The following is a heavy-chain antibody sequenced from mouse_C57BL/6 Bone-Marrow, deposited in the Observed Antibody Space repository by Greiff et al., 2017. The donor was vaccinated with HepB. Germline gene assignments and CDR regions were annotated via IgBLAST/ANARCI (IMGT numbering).Heavy chain of an antibody. CDR1: GFTFSDYG. CDR2: ISSGSSTI. Sequence: EVKLMESGGGLVKPGGSLKLSCAASGFTFSDYGMHWVRQAPEKGLEWVAYISSGSSTIYYADTVKGRFTISRDNAKNTLFLQMTSLRSVDTAMYYCAKRWLNDYAMDYWGQGTSVTVSS. V-gene: IGHV5-17*01. J-gene: IGHJ4*01. D-gene: IGHD2-3*01. CDR3: AKRWLNDYAMDY.